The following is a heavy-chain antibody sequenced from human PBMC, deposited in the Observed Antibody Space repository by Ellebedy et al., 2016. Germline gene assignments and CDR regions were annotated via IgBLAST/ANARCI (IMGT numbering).Heavy chain of an antibody. J-gene: IGHJ5*02. CDR2: IYYSGST. Sequence: SETLSLXXTVSGGSISSGDYYWSWIRQPPGKGLEWIGYIYYSGSTYYNPSLKSRVTISVDTSKNQFSLKLSSVTAADTAVYYCAREVWFGELLEAWGQGTLVTVSS. CDR1: GGSISSGDYY. CDR3: AREVWFGELLEA. V-gene: IGHV4-30-4*01. D-gene: IGHD3-10*01.